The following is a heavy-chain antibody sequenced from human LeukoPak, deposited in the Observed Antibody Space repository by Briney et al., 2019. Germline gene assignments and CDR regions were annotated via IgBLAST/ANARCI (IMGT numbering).Heavy chain of an antibody. CDR3: ARDRTRVVPAGYYYYYYMDV. CDR1: GGTFSSYA. Sequence: SVKVSCKASGGTFSSYAISWVRQAPGQGLEWMGGIIPIFGTANYAQKFQGRVTITTDESTSTAYMKLSSLRSEDTAVYYCARDRTRVVPAGYYYYYYMDVWGKGTTVTVSS. D-gene: IGHD2-2*01. J-gene: IGHJ6*03. CDR2: IIPIFGTA. V-gene: IGHV1-69*05.